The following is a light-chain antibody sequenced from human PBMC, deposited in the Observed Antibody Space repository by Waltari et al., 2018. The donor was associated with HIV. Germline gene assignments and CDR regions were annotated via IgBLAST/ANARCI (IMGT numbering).Light chain of an antibody. CDR3: QQATSFPLS. V-gene: IGKV1-12*01. J-gene: IGKJ4*01. CDR1: QDIHTS. CDR2: GAS. Sequence: IQMTQSPSSLSASVGDRVTITCRASQDIHTSFGWYQLKPGKAPKLLVFGASGLQSGVPSRFSGSGSGTLFSLTISNLQPEDSATYFCQQATSFPLSFGGGTKVEI.